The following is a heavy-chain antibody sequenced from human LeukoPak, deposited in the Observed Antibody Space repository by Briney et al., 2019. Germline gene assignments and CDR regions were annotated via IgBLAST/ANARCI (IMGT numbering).Heavy chain of an antibody. J-gene: IGHJ4*02. CDR1: GGSISSSFYY. CDR3: ARDPHLNHDSSGYYYFDY. D-gene: IGHD3-22*01. V-gene: IGHV4-39*07. Sequence: SETLSLTCTVSGGSISSSFYYWGWIRQPPGKGLEWIGNIYYSGSTYYNPSLKSRVTISVDTSKNQFSPKLTSVTAADTAVYYCARDPHLNHDSSGYYYFDYWGQGTLVTVSS. CDR2: IYYSGST.